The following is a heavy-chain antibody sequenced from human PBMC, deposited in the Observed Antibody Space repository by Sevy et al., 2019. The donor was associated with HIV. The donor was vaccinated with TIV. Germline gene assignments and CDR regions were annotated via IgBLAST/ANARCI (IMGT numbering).Heavy chain of an antibody. V-gene: IGHV4-59*12. CDR2: IYYSGST. CDR3: ARDRGSSSTGVYYYYYGMDV. D-gene: IGHD6-6*01. Sequence: SETLSLTCTVSGGSISSDYWSWIRQPPGKGLEWIGYIYYSGSTYYNPSLKSRVTISVDTSKNQFSLKLSSVTAADTAVYYCARDRGSSSTGVYYYYYGMDVWGQGTTVTVSS. J-gene: IGHJ6*02. CDR1: GGSISSDY.